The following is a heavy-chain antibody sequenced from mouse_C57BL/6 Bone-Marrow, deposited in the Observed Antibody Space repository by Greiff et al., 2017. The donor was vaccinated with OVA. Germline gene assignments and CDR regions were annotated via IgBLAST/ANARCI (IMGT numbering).Heavy chain of an antibody. CDR3: ARSFYYALFDY. CDR1: GYTFTSYG. Sequence: VQLQQSGAELARPGASVKLSCKASGYTFTSYGISWVKQRTGQGLEWIGEIYPRSGNTYYNEQFKGKATLTADKSSSTAYMELRSLTSEDSAVYFCARSFYYALFDYWGQGTTLTVSS. D-gene: IGHD1-1*01. CDR2: IYPRSGNT. J-gene: IGHJ2*01. V-gene: IGHV1-81*01.